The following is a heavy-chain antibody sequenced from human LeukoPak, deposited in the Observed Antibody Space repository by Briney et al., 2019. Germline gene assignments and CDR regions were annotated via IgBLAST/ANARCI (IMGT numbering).Heavy chain of an antibody. J-gene: IGHJ4*02. CDR2: ISSSSSYI. Sequence: GGSLRLSCAASGFTFSSYSMNWVRQALGKGLEWVSSISSSSSYIYYADSVKGRFTISRDNAKNSLYLQMNSLRAEDTAVYYCAREWTAMVMDYWGQGTLVTVSS. D-gene: IGHD5-18*01. V-gene: IGHV3-21*01. CDR3: AREWTAMVMDY. CDR1: GFTFSSYS.